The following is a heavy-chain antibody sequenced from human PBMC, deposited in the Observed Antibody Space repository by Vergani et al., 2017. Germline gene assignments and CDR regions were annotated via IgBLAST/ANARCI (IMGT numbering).Heavy chain of an antibody. CDR1: GGTFSSYA. J-gene: IGHJ4*02. D-gene: IGHD1-26*01. V-gene: IGHV1-69*06. CDR3: ARDLSGSFRPGSFDF. Sequence: QVQLVQSGAEVKKPGSSVKVSCKASGGTFSSYAISWVRQAPGQGLEWMGGIIPIFGTANYAQKFQGRVTVTADKSTSTAYMELSSLRSEDTAVYYCARDLSGSFRPGSFDFWGQGTLVTVSS. CDR2: IIPIFGTA.